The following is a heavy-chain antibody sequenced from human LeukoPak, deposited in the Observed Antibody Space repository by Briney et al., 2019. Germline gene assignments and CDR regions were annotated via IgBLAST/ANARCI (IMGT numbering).Heavy chain of an antibody. CDR3: ARAIAYYDTSGYHRTLDY. J-gene: IGHJ4*02. V-gene: IGHV3-11*01. CDR2: ITSGTTI. Sequence: GGSLRLSCAASGFTFSDYYMSWIRQAPGKGLEWVSYITSGTTIYYADSVKGRFTISRDNAKNSLYLQMNSLRAEDTAVYYCARAIAYYDTSGYHRTLDYWGQGTLVTVSS. CDR1: GFTFSDYY. D-gene: IGHD3-22*01.